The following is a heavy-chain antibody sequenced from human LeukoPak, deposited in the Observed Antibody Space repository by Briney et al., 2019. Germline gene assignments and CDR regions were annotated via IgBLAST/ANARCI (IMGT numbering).Heavy chain of an antibody. CDR3: AKDQRIAAAGNGPDY. V-gene: IGHV3-30*18. J-gene: IGHJ4*02. CDR1: GFTFSSYG. CDR2: ISYDGSNK. D-gene: IGHD6-13*01. Sequence: GSLRLSCAASGFTFSSYGMHWVRQAPGKGLEWVAVISYDGSNKYYADSVKGRFTISRDNSKNTLYLQMNSLRAEDTAVYYCAKDQRIAAAGNGPDYWGQGTLVTVSS.